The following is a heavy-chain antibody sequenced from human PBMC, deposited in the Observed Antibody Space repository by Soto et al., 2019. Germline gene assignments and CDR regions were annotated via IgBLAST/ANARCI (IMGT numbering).Heavy chain of an antibody. CDR2: IKQDGSEK. Sequence: GGSLRLSCAASGFTFSSYWMSWVRQAPGKGLEWVANIKQDGSEKYYVDSVKGRFTISRDNAKNSLYLQMNSLRAEDTAVYYCARVGGHDFWSIFDYWGQGTLVTVSS. V-gene: IGHV3-7*05. CDR1: GFTFSSYW. D-gene: IGHD3-3*01. J-gene: IGHJ4*02. CDR3: ARVGGHDFWSIFDY.